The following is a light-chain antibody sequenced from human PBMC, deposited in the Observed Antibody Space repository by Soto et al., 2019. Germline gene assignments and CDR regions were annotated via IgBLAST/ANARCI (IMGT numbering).Light chain of an antibody. CDR3: QTWATGPDWV. CDR2: LDSDGSH. Sequence: QLVLTQSPSASASLGASVKLTCTLSSGHSTYAIAWHQQQPEKGPRYLMKLDSDGSHSKGDGIPDRFSGSSSGAERYLTISSLQSEDEADYYGQTWATGPDWVFGGGTKLTVL. V-gene: IGLV4-69*01. CDR1: SGHSTYA. J-gene: IGLJ3*02.